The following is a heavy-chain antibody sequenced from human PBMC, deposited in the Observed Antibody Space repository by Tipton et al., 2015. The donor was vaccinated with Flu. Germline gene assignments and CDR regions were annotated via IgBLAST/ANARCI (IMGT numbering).Heavy chain of an antibody. V-gene: IGHV4-38-2*02. CDR1: GYSISSGYY. D-gene: IGHD3-22*01. CDR2: IYFSGST. Sequence: TLSLTCTVSGYSISSGYYWGWIRQPPGKGLEWIVSIYFSGSTYYSSSLKSRVTISVDTSKNQFSLKLSSVTAADTAVYYCARGYRNYYDSSHLLNYWGQGTLVTVSS. CDR3: ARGYRNYYDSSHLLNY. J-gene: IGHJ4*02.